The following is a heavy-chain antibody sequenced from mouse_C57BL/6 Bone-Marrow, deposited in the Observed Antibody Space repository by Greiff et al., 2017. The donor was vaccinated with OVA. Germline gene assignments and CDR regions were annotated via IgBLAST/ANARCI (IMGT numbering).Heavy chain of an antibody. V-gene: IGHV2-9-1*01. D-gene: IGHD1-1*01. CDR2: IWTGGGT. CDR3: ARDYYGSNLDYYAMDY. CDR1: GFSLTSYA. J-gene: IGHJ4*01. Sequence: QVQLKQSGPGLVAPSQSLSITCTVSGFSLTSYAISWVRQPPGKGLEWLGVIWTGGGTNYNSALKSRLSTSKDNSKSQVFLKMNSLQTDDTARYYCARDYYGSNLDYYAMDYWGQGTSVTVSS.